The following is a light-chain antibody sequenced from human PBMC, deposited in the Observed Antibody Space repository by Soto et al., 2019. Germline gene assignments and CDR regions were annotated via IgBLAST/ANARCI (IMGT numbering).Light chain of an antibody. Sequence: EIVVTQSPDILSVSPGERATLSCRASQSVSRNVAWYQQKPGQAPTLFIYGASSRATGIPARFTGSGSGTEFTLTISSLQSEDFAIYYCQEYSKWPLFTFGPGTKVDVK. V-gene: IGKV3-15*01. CDR1: QSVSRN. J-gene: IGKJ3*01. CDR2: GAS. CDR3: QEYSKWPLFT.